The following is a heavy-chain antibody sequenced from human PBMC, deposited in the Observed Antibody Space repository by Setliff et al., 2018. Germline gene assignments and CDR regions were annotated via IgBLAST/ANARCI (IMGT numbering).Heavy chain of an antibody. J-gene: IGHJ6*03. CDR2: VYYSGST. CDR1: GGSISTYY. D-gene: IGHD5-18*01. V-gene: IGHV4-59*08. Sequence: PSETLSLTCTVSGGSISTYYWSWIRQTPVKGLEWIGYVYYSGSTYYNPSLKSRVTISVDRSKNQVFLRMTSVTAADTSFYYCARMGTDYIMTRVNSYQYYFYMDVWGKGTTVTVSS. CDR3: ARMGTDYIMTRVNSYQYYFYMDV.